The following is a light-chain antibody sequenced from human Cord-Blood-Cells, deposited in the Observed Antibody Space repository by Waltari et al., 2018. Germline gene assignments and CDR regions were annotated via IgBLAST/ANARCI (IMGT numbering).Light chain of an antibody. Sequence: EIVMTQSPATLSVSPGERATLSCRASQSVSSNLAWYQQKPGQAPRLLIYGASTRATGIPGRFGGSGSGTEFIITISRLPYDDVAVYYCQQYNNWPYSVGQGTKVEIK. CDR1: QSVSSN. J-gene: IGKJ2*03. CDR3: QQYNNWPYS. CDR2: GAS. V-gene: IGKV3-15*01.